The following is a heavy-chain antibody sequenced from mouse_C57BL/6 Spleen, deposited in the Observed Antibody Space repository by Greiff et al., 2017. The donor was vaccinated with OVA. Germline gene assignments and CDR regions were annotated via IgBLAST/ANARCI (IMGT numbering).Heavy chain of an antibody. J-gene: IGHJ4*01. CDR3: ARHYGYDAYYYAMDY. CDR2: IDPSDSET. D-gene: IGHD2-2*01. V-gene: IGHV1-52*01. Sequence: QVQLQQPGAELVRPGSSVKLSCKASGYTFTRYWMHWVKQRPIQGLEWIGNIDPSDSETHYNQKFKDKATLTVDKSSSTAYMQLSSLTSEDSAVYYCARHYGYDAYYYAMDYWGQGTSVTVSS. CDR1: GYTFTRYW.